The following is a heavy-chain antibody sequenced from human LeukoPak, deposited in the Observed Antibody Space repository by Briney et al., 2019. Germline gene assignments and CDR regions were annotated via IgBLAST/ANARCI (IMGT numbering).Heavy chain of an antibody. Sequence: SETLSLTCAVSGGSISSSNWWSWVRQSPGKGLEWIGEIYRSGSTNSNPSLKSRVTISVDKSKNQFSLKLSSVTAADTAVYYCARGSSWLFGYGSLGPADYWGQGTLVTVSS. CDR2: IYRSGST. CDR1: GGSISSSNW. D-gene: IGHD3-10*01. J-gene: IGHJ4*02. CDR3: ARGSSWLFGYGSLGPADY. V-gene: IGHV4-4*02.